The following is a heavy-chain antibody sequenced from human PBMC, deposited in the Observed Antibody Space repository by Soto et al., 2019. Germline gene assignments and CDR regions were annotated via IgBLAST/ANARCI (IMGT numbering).Heavy chain of an antibody. D-gene: IGHD2-2*01. J-gene: IGHJ5*02. Sequence: QLQLQESGPGLVKPSETLSLTCTVSGGSISRSSYYWGWIRQPPGKGLERSGSIYYSGSTSYNPALKSRVTISVDTDNYQFSLKLGSVTAADTAVYYCARQGYCSSTSCYRWFDPWGQGTLVTVSS. CDR2: IYYSGST. CDR3: ARQGYCSSTSCYRWFDP. CDR1: GGSISRSSYY. V-gene: IGHV4-39*01.